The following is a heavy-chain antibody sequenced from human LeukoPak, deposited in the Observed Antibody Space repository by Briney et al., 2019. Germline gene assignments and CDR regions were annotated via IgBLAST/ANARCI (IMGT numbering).Heavy chain of an antibody. V-gene: IGHV4-39*07. CDR1: GGSISSSSYY. J-gene: IGHJ6*03. D-gene: IGHD5-18*01. CDR3: AGRLYSYGYYYMDV. CDR2: IYYSGST. Sequence: SETLSLTCTVSGGSISSSSYYWGWIRQPPGKGLEWIGSIYYSGSTYYNPSLKSRVTISVDTPKNQFSLKLSSVTAADTAVYYCAGRLYSYGYYYMDVWGKGTTVTVSS.